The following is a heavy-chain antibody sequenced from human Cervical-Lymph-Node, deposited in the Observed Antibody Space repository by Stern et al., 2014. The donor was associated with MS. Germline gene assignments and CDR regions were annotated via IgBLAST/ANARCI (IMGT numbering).Heavy chain of an antibody. Sequence: EVQLVESGGGLVQPGGSLRLSCAASGFTFSSYSMNWVRQAPGKGLEWVSYISSSSSTIYYADSVKGRFTISRDNAKNSLYLQMNSLRAEDTAVYYCARGVFGVVKYYYGMDVRGQGTTVTVSS. J-gene: IGHJ6*02. D-gene: IGHD3-3*01. CDR3: ARGVFGVVKYYYGMDV. CDR2: ISSSSSTI. CDR1: GFTFSSYS. V-gene: IGHV3-48*01.